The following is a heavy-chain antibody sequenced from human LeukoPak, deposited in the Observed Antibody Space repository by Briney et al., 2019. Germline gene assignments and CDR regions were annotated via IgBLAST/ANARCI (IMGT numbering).Heavy chain of an antibody. CDR3: ARGYPDAFDI. CDR2: IYYSGST. CDR1: GGSISSSSYY. Sequence: PSETLSLTCTVSGGSISSSSYYWGWIRQPPGKGLEWIGYIYYSGSTNYNPSLKSRVTISVDTSKNQFSLKLSSVTAADTAVYYCARGYPDAFDIWGQGTMVTVSS. D-gene: IGHD5-12*01. V-gene: IGHV4-61*05. J-gene: IGHJ3*02.